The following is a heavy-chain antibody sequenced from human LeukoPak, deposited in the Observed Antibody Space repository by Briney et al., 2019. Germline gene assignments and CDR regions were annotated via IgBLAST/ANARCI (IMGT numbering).Heavy chain of an antibody. CDR1: GGSISSGGYY. V-gene: IGHV4-31*03. J-gene: IGHJ4*02. CDR3: ARDRPGGSSLDY. Sequence: SETLSLTCTVSGGSISSGGYYWSWIRQHPGKGLEWIGYIYYSGSTYYNPSLKSRVTISVDTSKNQFSLKLSSVTAADTAVYYCARDRPGGSSLDYWGQGTLVTVSS. D-gene: IGHD6-13*01. CDR2: IYYSGST.